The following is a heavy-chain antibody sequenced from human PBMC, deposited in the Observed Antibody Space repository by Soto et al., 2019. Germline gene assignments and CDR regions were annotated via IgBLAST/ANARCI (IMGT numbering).Heavy chain of an antibody. V-gene: IGHV1-46*01. CDR3: ARKEASSHAFDI. CDR1: GYTFTSYY. CDR2: INLSGGST. Sequence: GASVKVSCKASGYTFTSYYMHWVRQAPGQGLEWMGIINLSGGSTTYAQKFQGRVTMTRDTSKSTVYMELSSLRSEDTAVYYCARKEASSHAFDIWGQGTMVTVS. J-gene: IGHJ3*02.